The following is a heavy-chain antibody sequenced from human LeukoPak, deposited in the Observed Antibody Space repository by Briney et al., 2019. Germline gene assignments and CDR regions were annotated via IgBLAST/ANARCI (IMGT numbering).Heavy chain of an antibody. CDR3: AATDTAMVHFNWFDP. V-gene: IGHV4-61*08. Sequence: SETLSLTCTVSGGSISSGGYYWSWIRQPPGKGLEWIGYIYYSGSTNYNPSLKSRVTISVDTSKNQFSLKLSSVTAADTAVYYCAATDTAMVHFNWFDPWGQGTLVTVSS. CDR2: IYYSGST. CDR1: GGSISSGGYY. D-gene: IGHD5-18*01. J-gene: IGHJ5*02.